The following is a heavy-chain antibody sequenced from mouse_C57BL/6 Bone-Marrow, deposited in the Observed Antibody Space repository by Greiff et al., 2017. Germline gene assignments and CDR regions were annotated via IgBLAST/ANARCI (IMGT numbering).Heavy chain of an antibody. CDR1: GYTFTSYW. D-gene: IGHD2-4*01. J-gene: IGHJ4*01. V-gene: IGHV1-69*01. Sequence: QVQLQQPGAELVMPGASVKLSCKASGYTFTSYWMHWVKQRPGQGLEWIGEIDPSDSYTNYNQKFKGKSTLTVDKSSSTAYMQLSSLTSEDSAVYYCAREDDYGNYYARDYWGQGTSVTVSS. CDR2: IDPSDSYT. CDR3: AREDDYGNYYARDY.